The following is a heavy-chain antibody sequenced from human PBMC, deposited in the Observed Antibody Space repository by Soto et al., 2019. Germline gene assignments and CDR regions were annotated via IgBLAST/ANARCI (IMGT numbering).Heavy chain of an antibody. CDR3: ARGGSSSWTSLDY. CDR1: GYTFTCYA. CDR2: INAGNGNT. V-gene: IGHV1-3*01. D-gene: IGHD6-13*01. J-gene: IGHJ4*02. Sequence: QVQLVQSGAEVKEPGASVKVSCRASGYTFTCYAVYWVRQAPGQRLEYMGWINAGNGNTKYSQKFQGRVTITRDTSASTAYMELSSLRSEDTAVYYCARGGSSSWTSLDYWGQGTLVTVSS.